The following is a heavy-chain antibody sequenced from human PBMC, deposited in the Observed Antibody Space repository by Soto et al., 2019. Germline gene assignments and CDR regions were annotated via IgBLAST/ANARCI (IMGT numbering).Heavy chain of an antibody. V-gene: IGHV1-69*01. CDR2: IIPITATA. CDR1: GGTFGSYA. D-gene: IGHD2-2*01. Sequence: QVQLVQSGAEVKKPGSSVKVSCKASGGTFGSYAISWVRQAPGQGIEWMGGIIPITATANYAQKFQGRVTITADESTSTASMQLSSLRSEDTAVYYCARSQGSSTSLEIYYYYYYGMDVWGQGTPVTVSS. J-gene: IGHJ6*02. CDR3: ARSQGSSTSLEIYYYYYYGMDV.